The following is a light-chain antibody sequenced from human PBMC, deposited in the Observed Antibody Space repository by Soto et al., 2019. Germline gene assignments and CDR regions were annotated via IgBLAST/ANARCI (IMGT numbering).Light chain of an antibody. Sequence: DIQMTQSPSSLSASVGDRVTITCRASQSISSYLNWYQQKPGKAPKLLIYAASSLQSGVPSRFSGSGSETDFTLTISSLQPEDFATYYCQQSYRSYTFGQGTKLEIK. CDR2: AAS. V-gene: IGKV1-39*01. J-gene: IGKJ2*01. CDR3: QQSYRSYT. CDR1: QSISSY.